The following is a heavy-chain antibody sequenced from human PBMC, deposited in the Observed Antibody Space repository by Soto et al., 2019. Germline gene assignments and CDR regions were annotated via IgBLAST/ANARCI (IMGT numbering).Heavy chain of an antibody. V-gene: IGHV1-69*06. CDR3: ARLTDYSIHYYGMDV. CDR1: GGTFSSYA. CDR2: IIPIFGTA. D-gene: IGHD4-4*01. J-gene: IGHJ6*02. Sequence: SVKVSCKASGGTFSSYAISWVRQAPGQGLEWMGGIIPIFGTANYAQKFQGRVTITADKSTSTAYMELSSLRAEDTAVYYCARLTDYSIHYYGMDVWGQGTTVTVSS.